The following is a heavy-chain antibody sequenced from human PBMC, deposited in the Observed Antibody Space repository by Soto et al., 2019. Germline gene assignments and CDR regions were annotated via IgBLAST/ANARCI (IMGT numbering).Heavy chain of an antibody. CDR2: MNPNSGNT. Sequence: QVQLVQSGAEVKKPGASVKVSCKASGYSFTSYEIYWVRQATGQGLEWMGWMNPNSGNTGYSQKLQGRVTMTRSTSISTAYMELTTLRSEDTAVYYWARGPDLVYYYYYDMGVWGKGTTVTFSS. V-gene: IGHV1-8*01. D-gene: IGHD6-6*01. CDR1: GYSFTSYE. J-gene: IGHJ6*03. CDR3: ARGPDLVYYYYYDMGV.